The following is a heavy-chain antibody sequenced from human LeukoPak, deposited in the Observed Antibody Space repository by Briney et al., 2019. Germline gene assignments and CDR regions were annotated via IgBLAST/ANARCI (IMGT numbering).Heavy chain of an antibody. Sequence: SETLSLTCTVSGGSISSYYWSWIRQPPGKGLEWIGYIYYSGSTNYNPSLKSRVTISVDRSKNQFSLKLSSVTAADTAVYYCARDSPLGCSGYDLYDSSAGDYYYGMDVWGQGTTVTVSS. D-gene: IGHD3-22*01. CDR1: GGSISSYY. CDR2: IYYSGST. V-gene: IGHV4-59*12. CDR3: ARDSPLGCSGYDLYDSSAGDYYYGMDV. J-gene: IGHJ6*02.